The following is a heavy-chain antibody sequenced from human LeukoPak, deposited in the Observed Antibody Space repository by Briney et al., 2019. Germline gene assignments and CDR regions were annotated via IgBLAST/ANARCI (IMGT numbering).Heavy chain of an antibody. CDR2: INPNSGGT. J-gene: IGHJ4*02. V-gene: IGHV1-2*02. D-gene: IGHD3-10*01. Sequence: ASVKVSCKASGYTLTGYYMHWVRQAPGQGLEWMGWINPNSGGTNYAQKFQGRVTMTRDTSISTAYMELSRLRSDDTAVYYCARGRHYYGSGSYPDYWGQGTLVTVSS. CDR3: ARGRHYYGSGSYPDY. CDR1: GYTLTGYY.